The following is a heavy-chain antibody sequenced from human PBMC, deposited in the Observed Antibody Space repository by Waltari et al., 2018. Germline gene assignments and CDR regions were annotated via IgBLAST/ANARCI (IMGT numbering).Heavy chain of an antibody. Sequence: YWSWIRQAPGKGLEWIGDITHTGDSNINPSLKSRLTISVDTSKRQFSLELTSVTPADTAVYYCGRAPATSWFGYSVYWGQGTVVTVSS. CDR3: GRAPATSWFGYSVY. V-gene: IGHV4-34*01. J-gene: IGHJ4*02. CDR2: ITHTGDS. CDR1: Y. D-gene: IGHD2-2*01.